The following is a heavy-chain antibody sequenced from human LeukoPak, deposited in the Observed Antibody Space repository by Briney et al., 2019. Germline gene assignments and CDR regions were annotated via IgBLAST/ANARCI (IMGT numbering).Heavy chain of an antibody. CDR2: IRYDGSNK. V-gene: IGHV3-30*02. CDR3: ARDPVYYYDSSGTFFDY. CDR1: AFTFSSSG. Sequence: GGSLRLSCAASAFTFSSSGMHWVRQAPGKGLEWVSFIRYDGSNKYYADSVKGRFTISRDNFKNTLYLQMNSLRAEDTAVYYCARDPVYYYDSSGTFFDYWGQGTLVTVSS. J-gene: IGHJ4*02. D-gene: IGHD3-22*01.